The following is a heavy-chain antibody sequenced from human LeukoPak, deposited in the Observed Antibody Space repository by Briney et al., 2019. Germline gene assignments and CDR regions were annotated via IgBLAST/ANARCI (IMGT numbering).Heavy chain of an antibody. CDR3: ARNPPPSRGRWLQELDY. J-gene: IGHJ4*02. CDR2: ISSSSSYI. D-gene: IGHD5-24*01. Sequence: GGSLRLSCAASGFTFSSYWMNWVRQAPGKGLEWVSSISSSSSYIYYADSVKGRFTISRDNAKNSLYLQMNSLRAEDTAVYYCARNPPPSRGRWLQELDYWGQGTLVTVSS. CDR1: GFTFSSYW. V-gene: IGHV3-21*01.